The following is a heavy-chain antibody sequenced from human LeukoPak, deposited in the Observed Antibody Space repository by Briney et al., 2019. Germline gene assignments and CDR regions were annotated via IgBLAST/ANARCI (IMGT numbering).Heavy chain of an antibody. J-gene: IGHJ6*03. CDR3: ARDSHLWFGGYYMDV. V-gene: IGHV4-61*02. D-gene: IGHD3-10*01. CDR1: GGSISSGSYY. Sequence: PSETLSLTCTVYGGSISSGSYYWSWIRQPAGKGLEWIGRIYTSGSTNYNPSLKSRVTISVDTSKNQFSLKLSSVTAADTAVYYCARDSHLWFGGYYMDVWGKGTTVTISS. CDR2: IYTSGST.